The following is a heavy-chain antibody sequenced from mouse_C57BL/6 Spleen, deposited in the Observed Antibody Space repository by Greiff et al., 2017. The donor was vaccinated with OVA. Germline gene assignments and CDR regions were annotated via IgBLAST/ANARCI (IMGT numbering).Heavy chain of an antibody. J-gene: IGHJ3*01. CDR3: ARGTRDRRFAY. D-gene: IGHD3-3*01. Sequence: QVHVKQPGAELVMPGASVKLSCKASGYTFTSYWMHWVKQRPGQGLEWIGEIDPSDSYTNYNQKFKGKSTLTVDKSSSTAYMQLSSLTSEDSAVYYCARGTRDRRFAYWGQGTLVTVSA. V-gene: IGHV1-69*01. CDR2: IDPSDSYT. CDR1: GYTFTSYW.